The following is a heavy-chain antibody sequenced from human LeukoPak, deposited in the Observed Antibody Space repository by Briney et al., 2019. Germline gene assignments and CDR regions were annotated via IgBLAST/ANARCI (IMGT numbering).Heavy chain of an antibody. J-gene: IGHJ4*02. V-gene: IGHV3-74*01. Sequence: GGSLRLSCAASGFTFSSYWMHWVRQAPGKGLVWVSRINSDVSSTTYADSVKGRFTISRDNAKNTLYLQMNSLRADDTAVYYCAKVTAVASTGALDYWGQGTLVTVSS. CDR3: AKVTAVASTGALDY. CDR2: INSDVSST. CDR1: GFTFSSYW. D-gene: IGHD6-19*01.